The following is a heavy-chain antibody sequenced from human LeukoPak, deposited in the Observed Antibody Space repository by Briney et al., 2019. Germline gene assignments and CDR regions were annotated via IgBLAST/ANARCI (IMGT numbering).Heavy chain of an antibody. CDR3: ATAPNWYFDL. Sequence: GGSLRLSCAASGFTFSNYGMHWVRQAPGKGLEWMALIWYGGSTKFYADSVKGRFTISRDDSKNTVYLQMNSLRAEDTAVYYCATAPNWYFDLWGRGTLVTVSS. V-gene: IGHV3-33*03. CDR2: IWYGGSTK. J-gene: IGHJ2*01. CDR1: GFTFSNYG.